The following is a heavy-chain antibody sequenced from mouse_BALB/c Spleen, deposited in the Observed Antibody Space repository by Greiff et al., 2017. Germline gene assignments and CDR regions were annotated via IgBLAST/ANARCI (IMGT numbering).Heavy chain of an antibody. CDR3: ARWPGVAY. J-gene: IGHJ3*01. CDR2: IDPFNGGT. CDR1: GYSFTSYY. V-gene: IGHV1S135*01. Sequence: VQLQQSGPELMKPGASVKISCKASGYSFTSYYMHWVKQSHGKSLEWIGYIDPFNGGTSYNQKFKGKATLTVDKSSSTAYMHLSSLTSEDSAVYYCARWPGVAYWGQGTLVTVSA.